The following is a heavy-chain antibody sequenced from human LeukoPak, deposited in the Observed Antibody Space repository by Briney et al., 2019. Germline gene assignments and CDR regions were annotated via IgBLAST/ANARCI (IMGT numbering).Heavy chain of an antibody. V-gene: IGHV3-9*01. D-gene: IGHD3-10*01. CDR3: ANLMVRGNYGMDV. CDR1: GFTFDDYA. Sequence: PGRSLRLSCAASGFTFDDYAMHWVRQAPGKGLEWVSGISWNSGSIGYADSVKGRFTISRDNAKNSLYLQMSSLRAEDTALYYCANLMVRGNYGMDVWGQGTTVTVSS. J-gene: IGHJ6*02. CDR2: ISWNSGSI.